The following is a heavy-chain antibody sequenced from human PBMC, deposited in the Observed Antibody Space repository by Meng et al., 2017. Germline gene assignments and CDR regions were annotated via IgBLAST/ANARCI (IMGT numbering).Heavy chain of an antibody. CDR1: GFTFSSYA. CDR3: ARMGQVGATFDY. V-gene: IGHV3-30*04. CDR2: ISYDGSNK. Sequence: QVQLGESGGGVVQPGRSLRLSCAASGFTFSSYAMHWVRQAPGKGLEWVAVISYDGSNKYYADSVKGRFTISRDNSKNTLYLQMNSLRAEDTAVYYCARMGQVGATFDYWGQGTLVTVSS. J-gene: IGHJ4*02. D-gene: IGHD1-26*01.